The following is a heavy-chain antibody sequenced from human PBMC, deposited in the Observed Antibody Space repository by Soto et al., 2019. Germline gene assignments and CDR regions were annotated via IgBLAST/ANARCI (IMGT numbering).Heavy chain of an antibody. CDR2: TSATGSTT. CDR1: GFTFSTHA. Sequence: PEGSLRLSCAVSGFTFSTHAMSWVRQAPGKGLEWVSGTSATGSTTYYADSVKGQFTISRDNSKNTLYLQMNSLRAEDTAIYYCAKQSKWSSTSCYSGGSTCPLDCWGQGTLVTVSS. J-gene: IGHJ4*02. V-gene: IGHV3-23*01. CDR3: AKQSKWSSTSCYSGGSTCPLDC. D-gene: IGHD2-2*02.